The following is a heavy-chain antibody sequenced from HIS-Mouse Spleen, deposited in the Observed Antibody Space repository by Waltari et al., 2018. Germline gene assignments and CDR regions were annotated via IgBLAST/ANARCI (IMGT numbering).Heavy chain of an antibody. CDR2: IYHSGST. V-gene: IGHV4-38-2*02. CDR1: GYSTSSGYY. Sequence: QVQLQESGPGLVKPSETLSLTCNVSGYSTSSGYYWGWIRQPPGKGLEWIGSIYHSGSTYYNPSLKSRVTISVDTSKNQFSLKLSSVTAADTAVYYCARDPGYSSSSNAFDIWGQGTMVTVSS. D-gene: IGHD6-6*01. CDR3: ARDPGYSSSSNAFDI. J-gene: IGHJ3*02.